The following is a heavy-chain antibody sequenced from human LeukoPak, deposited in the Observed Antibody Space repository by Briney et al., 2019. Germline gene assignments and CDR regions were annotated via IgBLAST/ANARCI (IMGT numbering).Heavy chain of an antibody. V-gene: IGHV3-30*02. D-gene: IGHD3-16*01. J-gene: IGHJ4*02. CDR3: AKGGFRGYALYRAFDY. CDR1: GFTFSSYG. Sequence: GGSLRLSCAASGFTFSSYGMHWVRQAPGKGLEWVAFKRYDGSNKYYADSVKGRFTISRDNSKNTLYLQMNSLRAEDTAVYYCAKGGFRGYALYRAFDYWGQGTLVTVSS. CDR2: KRYDGSNK.